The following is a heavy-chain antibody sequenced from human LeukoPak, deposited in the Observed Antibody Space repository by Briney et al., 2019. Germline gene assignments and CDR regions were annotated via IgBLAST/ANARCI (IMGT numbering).Heavy chain of an antibody. Sequence: GGSLRLSCAASGFTFSSYAMSWVRQAPGKGLEWVSTISGSGGSTYYADSVKGRFTISRDNSKNTLYLQMNSLRAEDTAVYYCARDRSGVGASFDYWGQGTLVTVSS. CDR3: ARDRSGVGASFDY. V-gene: IGHV3-23*01. J-gene: IGHJ4*02. D-gene: IGHD1-26*01. CDR1: GFTFSSYA. CDR2: ISGSGGST.